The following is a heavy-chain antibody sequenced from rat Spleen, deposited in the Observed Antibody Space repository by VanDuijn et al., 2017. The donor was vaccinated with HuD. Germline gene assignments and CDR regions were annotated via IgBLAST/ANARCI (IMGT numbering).Heavy chain of an antibody. CDR2: ISFDGTST. Sequence: EVQLVESGGGLVQPGRSLKLSCAASGFTFSDYYMAWVRQAPTKGLEWVATISFDGTSTYYRDSVKGRLTVSRDNAKSTLYLQMHSLRSEDTATYYCARHGVRGTGFAYWGQGTLVTVSS. CDR1: GFTFSDYY. V-gene: IGHV5-7*01. J-gene: IGHJ3*01. D-gene: IGHD4-3*01. CDR3: ARHGVRGTGFAY.